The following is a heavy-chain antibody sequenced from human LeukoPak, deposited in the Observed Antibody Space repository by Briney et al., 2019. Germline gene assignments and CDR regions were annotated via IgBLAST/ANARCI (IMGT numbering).Heavy chain of an antibody. V-gene: IGHV5-51*01. Sequence: GESLKITCKGSGYSFTSDWIGWVRQMPGKGLEWMGIIHPGDSDTRYSPSFQGQVTFSADKSISTAYLQWSSLKASDTAIYYCARHLSALAVTYHFDYWGQGTLVTVSS. CDR2: IHPGDSDT. CDR3: ARHLSALAVTYHFDY. J-gene: IGHJ4*02. D-gene: IGHD6-19*01. CDR1: GYSFTSDW.